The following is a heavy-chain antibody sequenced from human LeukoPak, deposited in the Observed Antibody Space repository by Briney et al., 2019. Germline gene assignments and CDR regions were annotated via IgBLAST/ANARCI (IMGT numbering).Heavy chain of an antibody. CDR2: IYYSGST. CDR3: ARDSGSY. J-gene: IGHJ4*02. CDR1: GGSISSYY. Sequence: PSETLSLTCTVSGGSISSYYWSWIRQPPGKGLEWIGYIYYSGSTNYNPSLKSRVTISVDTSKNQFSLKLSSVTAADTAVYYCARDSGSYWGQGTLVTVSS. V-gene: IGHV4-59*01. D-gene: IGHD1-26*01.